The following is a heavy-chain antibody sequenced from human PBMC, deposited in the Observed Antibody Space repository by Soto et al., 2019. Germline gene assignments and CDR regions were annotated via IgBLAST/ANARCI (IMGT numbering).Heavy chain of an antibody. J-gene: IGHJ6*03. CDR2: ISAYNGNT. CDR3: ARVVWNYGLDYYHYMDV. Sequence: ASVKVSCKASGYTFTSYGISWVRQAPGQGLEWMGWISAYNGNTNYAQKLQGRVTMTTDTSTSTAYMELRSLRSDDTAVYYCARVVWNYGLDYYHYMDVWRKGTTVPVSS. CDR1: GYTFTSYG. D-gene: IGHD1-7*01. V-gene: IGHV1-18*01.